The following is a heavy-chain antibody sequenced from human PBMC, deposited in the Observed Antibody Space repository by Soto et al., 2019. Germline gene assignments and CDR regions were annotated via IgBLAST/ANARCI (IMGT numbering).Heavy chain of an antibody. CDR1: GLTFSIYA. CDR2: ISGASAST. CDR3: ERVISRDYDFWSGSSYFDY. J-gene: IGHJ4*02. V-gene: IGHV3-23*01. Sequence: EVQLLESGGGLVQPGGSLRLSCADSGLTFSIYAMSWVRQAPGKGLEWVSAISGASASTYYADSLKGRFTISRDNSKNTLFMQMNSLRAEDTAVYYCERVISRDYDFWSGSSYFDYWGLGTRVTVSS. D-gene: IGHD3-3*01.